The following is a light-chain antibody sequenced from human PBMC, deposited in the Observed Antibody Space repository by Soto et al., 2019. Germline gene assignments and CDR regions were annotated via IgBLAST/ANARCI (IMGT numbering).Light chain of an antibody. V-gene: IGKV1-9*01. CDR1: QVLSTP. CDR2: AAS. J-gene: IGKJ2*01. Sequence: ASQVLSTPLAWCQVKPGKAPKLLIYAASTLESGVPSRFSATVSGTEFSLTISRLEPEDFAVSFCQQYGGSLRPFG. CDR3: QQYGGSLRP.